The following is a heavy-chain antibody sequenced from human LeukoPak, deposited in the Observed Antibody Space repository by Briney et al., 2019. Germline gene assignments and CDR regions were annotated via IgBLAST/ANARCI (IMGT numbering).Heavy chain of an antibody. CDR3: ARGSGYSYGIDY. Sequence: PPETLSLTCTVSGGSISSGDYYWSWIRQPPGKGLEWIGYIYYSGSTYYNPSLKSRVTISVDTSKNQFSLKLSSVTAADTAVYYCARGSGYSYGIDYWGQGTLVTVSS. CDR2: IYYSGST. CDR1: GGSISSGDYY. D-gene: IGHD5-18*01. J-gene: IGHJ4*02. V-gene: IGHV4-30-4*01.